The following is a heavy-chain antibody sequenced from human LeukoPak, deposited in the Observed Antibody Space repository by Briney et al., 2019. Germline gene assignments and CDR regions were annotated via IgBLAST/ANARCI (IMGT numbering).Heavy chain of an antibody. J-gene: IGHJ5*02. CDR3: ALPSWEGIAAAGTVTWFDP. D-gene: IGHD6-13*01. V-gene: IGHV1-69*06. CDR2: IIHIFGTA. Sequence: SLKVSCKASGGTFSSYAISWVRQAPGQGLEWMGRIIHIFGTANYAQKFQGRVTITADKSTSTAYMELSSLRSEDTAVYYCALPSWEGIAAAGTVTWFDPWGQGNLLTVSS. CDR1: GGTFSSYA.